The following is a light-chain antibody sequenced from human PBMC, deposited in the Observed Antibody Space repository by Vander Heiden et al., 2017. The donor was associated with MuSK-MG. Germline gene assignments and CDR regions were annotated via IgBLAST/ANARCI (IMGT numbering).Light chain of an antibody. CDR3: NSYTSSANVI. CDR2: DVS. Sequence: QSALTQPASVSGSPGQSITISCTGTSSDIGGYNCVSWFQQYPGKAPKLMIYDVSVRPSGVSNRVSGSKSGNTASLTISGLQAEDEADYYCNSYTSSANVIFGGGTRLTVL. CDR1: SSDIGGYNC. J-gene: IGLJ2*01. V-gene: IGLV2-14*01.